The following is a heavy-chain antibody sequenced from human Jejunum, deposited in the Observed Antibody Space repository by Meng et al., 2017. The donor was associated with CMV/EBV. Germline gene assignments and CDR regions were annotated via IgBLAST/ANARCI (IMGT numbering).Heavy chain of an antibody. D-gene: IGHD3-22*01. Sequence: GQGLEKPAETLSLTCPGSVGSISSSSYYWGWIRQPHGKAREWIGSMYYSGSTYYHPSLKSRVTISVDTSKNQFSLKLSSVTAADTAVYYCARVGYDSSGYYSALLDYWGQGTLVTVSS. J-gene: IGHJ4*02. V-gene: IGHV4-39*07. CDR1: VGSISSSSYY. CDR3: ARVGYDSSGYYSALLDY. CDR2: MYYSGST.